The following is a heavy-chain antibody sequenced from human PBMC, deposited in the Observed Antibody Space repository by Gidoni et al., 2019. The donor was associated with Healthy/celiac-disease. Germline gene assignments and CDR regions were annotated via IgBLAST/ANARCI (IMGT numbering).Heavy chain of an antibody. CDR3: TQPGIGDY. V-gene: IGHV3-23*01. D-gene: IGHD6-13*01. CDR1: GFTFSSYA. CDR2: ISGSGGST. J-gene: IGHJ4*02. Sequence: EVQLLESGGGLVQPGGSLGLSCAASGFTFSSYALSWLRQAPGKGWERVSSISGSGGSTYYADSVKGRFTISRDNSKNTLYLQMNSLRAEDTAVYYCTQPGIGDYWGQGTLVTVSS.